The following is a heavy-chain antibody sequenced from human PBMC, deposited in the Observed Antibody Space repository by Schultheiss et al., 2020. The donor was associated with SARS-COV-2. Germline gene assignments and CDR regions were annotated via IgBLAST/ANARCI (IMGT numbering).Heavy chain of an antibody. CDR2: INHSGST. J-gene: IGHJ5*02. CDR3: ARTLSVAGALGWFDP. CDR1: GYSISSGYY. V-gene: IGHV4-38-2*01. D-gene: IGHD6-19*01. Sequence: SETLSLTCAVSGYSISSGYYWGWIRQPPGKGLEWIGEINHSGSTNYNPSLKSRVTISVDTSKNQFSLKLSSVTAADTAVYYCARTLSVAGALGWFDPWGQGTLVTVSS.